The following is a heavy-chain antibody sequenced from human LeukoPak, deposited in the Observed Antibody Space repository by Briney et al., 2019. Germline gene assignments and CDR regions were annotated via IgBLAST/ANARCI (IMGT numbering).Heavy chain of an antibody. V-gene: IGHV3-7*01. J-gene: IGHJ5*02. Sequence: GGSLRLSCGAFGFAFSSYWMTWLRQAPGKGLEFVANIEPAGSATYYADSVKGRFTISRDNTKNLLYLQMNSLTAEDSAVYHCGRFGYVSAVDPWGQGALVTVSS. CDR3: GRFGYVSAVDP. CDR1: GFAFSSYW. D-gene: IGHD2-15*01. CDR2: IEPAGSAT.